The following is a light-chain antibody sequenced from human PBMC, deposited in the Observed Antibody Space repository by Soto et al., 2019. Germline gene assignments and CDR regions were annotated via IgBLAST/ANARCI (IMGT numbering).Light chain of an antibody. V-gene: IGKV3-20*01. CDR3: QQYGDLPPT. J-gene: IGKJ1*01. CDR1: QSVTYDQ. CDR2: GAS. Sequence: DIVLTQSPDTLSLSPGERATLSCRASQSVTYDQLAWYRQKPGQAPRLLIYGASSRAAGIPDRFSGSGSGTDFTLTISRLEPEDFVVYHCQQYGDLPPTFGQGTKVDIK.